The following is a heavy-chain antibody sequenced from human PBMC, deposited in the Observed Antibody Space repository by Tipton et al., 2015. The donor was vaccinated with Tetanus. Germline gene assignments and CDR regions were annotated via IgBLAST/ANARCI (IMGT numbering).Heavy chain of an antibody. CDR1: GFTFSSYA. CDR3: ARDRGDDFWSGYSSAYDY. D-gene: IGHD3-3*01. Sequence: SLRLSCAASGFTFSSYAMSWVRQAPGKGLEWVSAISGSGGSTYYADSVKGRFTISRDNSKNTLYLQMNSLRAEDTAVYYCARDRGDDFWSGYSSAYDYWGQGTLVTVSS. V-gene: IGHV3-23*01. CDR2: ISGSGGST. J-gene: IGHJ4*02.